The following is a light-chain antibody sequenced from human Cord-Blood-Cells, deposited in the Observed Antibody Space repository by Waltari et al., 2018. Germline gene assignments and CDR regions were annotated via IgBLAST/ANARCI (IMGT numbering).Light chain of an antibody. J-gene: IGKJ2*03. CDR1: QSGSSN. CDR3: QQYNNWPPYS. CDR2: GAS. Sequence: EILMTQSPATLSVSPGERATLSCRATQSGSSNLAWYQQKPGPAPRLLIYGASTRATSIPARFSGSGSGTEFTLTISSLQSEDFAVYYCQQYNNWPPYSFGQGTKLEIK. V-gene: IGKV3D-15*01.